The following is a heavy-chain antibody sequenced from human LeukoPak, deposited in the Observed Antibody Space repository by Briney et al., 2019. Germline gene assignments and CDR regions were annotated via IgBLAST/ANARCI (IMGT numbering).Heavy chain of an antibody. CDR3: ARDDILTGMGFDY. D-gene: IGHD3-9*01. V-gene: IGHV4-59*01. CDR2: IYYSGST. CDR1: GGSISSYY. J-gene: IGHJ4*02. Sequence: PSETLSLTCTVSGGSISSYYWSWIRQPPGKGLEWIGYIYYSGSTNYNPSLKSRVTISVDTSKNQFSLKLSSVTAADTAVYYCARDDILTGMGFDYWGQGTLVTVSS.